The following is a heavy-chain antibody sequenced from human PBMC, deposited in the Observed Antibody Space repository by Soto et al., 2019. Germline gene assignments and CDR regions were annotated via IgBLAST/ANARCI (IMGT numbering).Heavy chain of an antibody. Sequence: ASVKVSCKASGGTFTRHAISWLRQSPGQGPEWMGGVIPLFGTTSYAQKFKDRLTITSDESTSSAYMELKRLTSDDTAVYYCAQDLGAGIPSEPFYYHGMDVWGQGTTVTVSS. D-gene: IGHD1-1*01. J-gene: IGHJ6*02. CDR2: VIPLFGTT. CDR3: AQDLGAGIPSEPFYYHGMDV. CDR1: GGTFTRHA. V-gene: IGHV1-69*13.